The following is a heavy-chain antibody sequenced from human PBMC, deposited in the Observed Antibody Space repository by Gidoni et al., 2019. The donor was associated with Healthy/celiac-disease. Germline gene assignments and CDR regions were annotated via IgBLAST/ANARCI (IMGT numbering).Heavy chain of an antibody. CDR3: ARDYMEYDFWSGYYYYYGMDV. Sequence: QVQLVESGGGLVKPGGSLRLSCAASGFTFSDYYMSWIRQAPGKGLEWVSDISSSSSYTNYADSVKGRFTIARDNAKNSLYLQMNSRRAEDTAVYYCARDYMEYDFWSGYYYYYGMDVWGQGTTVTVSS. CDR1: GFTFSDYY. D-gene: IGHD3-3*01. V-gene: IGHV3-11*06. CDR2: ISSSSSYT. J-gene: IGHJ6*02.